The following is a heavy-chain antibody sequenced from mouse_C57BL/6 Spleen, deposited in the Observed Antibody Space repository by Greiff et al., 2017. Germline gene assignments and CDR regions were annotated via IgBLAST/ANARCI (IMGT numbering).Heavy chain of an antibody. CDR2: ISSGSSTI. Sequence: EVKLMESGGGLVKPGGSLKLSCAASGFTFSDYGMHWVRQAPEKGLEWVAYISSGSSTIYYADTVKGRFTISRDNAKNTLCLQMTSLRSEDTAMYYCARRQLRLDAMDYWGQGTSVTVSS. V-gene: IGHV5-17*01. J-gene: IGHJ4*01. CDR3: ARRQLRLDAMDY. CDR1: GFTFSDYG. D-gene: IGHD3-2*02.